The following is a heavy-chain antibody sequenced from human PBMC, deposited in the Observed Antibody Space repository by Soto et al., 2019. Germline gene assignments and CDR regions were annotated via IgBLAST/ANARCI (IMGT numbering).Heavy chain of an antibody. V-gene: IGHV3-9*01. J-gene: IGHJ4*02. CDR2: ISWNSGRI. Sequence: PGGSLRLSCAASGFTFNDYAMHWVRQASGKGLEWVSGISWNSGRIDYADSVKGRLTISRDNAKNFLYLQMNSLRVEDTAMYYCTRGPRPSSSGTGAYWGPGTQVTVSS. D-gene: IGHD1-26*01. CDR1: GFTFNDYA. CDR3: TRGPRPSSSGTGAY.